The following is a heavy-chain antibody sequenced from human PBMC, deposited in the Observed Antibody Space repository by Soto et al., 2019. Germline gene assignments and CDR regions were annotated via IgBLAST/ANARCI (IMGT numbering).Heavy chain of an antibody. Sequence: GGSLRLSXAASGFNVSPYWMNWVRQAPGKGLEWVANIKQDGSEKYYVDSVKGRFFISRDNAENSLYLQINSLRAEDTAVYYCARDADASGWYHYGMDVWGQGTMVTVSS. J-gene: IGHJ6*02. D-gene: IGHD6-19*01. V-gene: IGHV3-7*01. CDR2: IKQDGSEK. CDR3: ARDADASGWYHYGMDV. CDR1: GFNVSPYW.